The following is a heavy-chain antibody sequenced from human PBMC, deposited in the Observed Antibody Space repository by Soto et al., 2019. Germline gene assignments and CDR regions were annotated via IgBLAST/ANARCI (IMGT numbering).Heavy chain of an antibody. J-gene: IGHJ5*02. V-gene: IGHV1-18*04. D-gene: IGHD2-21*01. CDR1: GYTFTSYG. Sequence: ASVKVSCEASGYTFTSYGISWVRQAPGRGLEWMGWTSAYNGNTNYAQKLLGRATMTTDTSTSTAYMELRSLRSDDTAVYYCARGEAKPPYCGGDCYPPWFDPWGQGTLVTVAS. CDR3: ARGEAKPPYCGGDCYPPWFDP. CDR2: TSAYNGNT.